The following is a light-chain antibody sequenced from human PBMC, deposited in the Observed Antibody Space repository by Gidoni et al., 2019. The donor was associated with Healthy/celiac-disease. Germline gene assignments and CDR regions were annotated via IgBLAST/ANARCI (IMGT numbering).Light chain of an antibody. CDR3: QQYYSTLIT. Sequence: DIVMTQSPDSLAVSLGERATINCKSSQSVLYSSNNKNYLACYQQKPGQPPKLRIYWASTRESGVPDRFSGSGSGTDFTLTISSLQAEDVAVYYCQQYYSTLITFGQGTRLEIK. CDR2: WAS. V-gene: IGKV4-1*01. CDR1: QSVLYSSNNKNY. J-gene: IGKJ5*01.